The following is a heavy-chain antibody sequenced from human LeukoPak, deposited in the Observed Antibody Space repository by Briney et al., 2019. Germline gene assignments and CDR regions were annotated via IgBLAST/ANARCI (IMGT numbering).Heavy chain of an antibody. V-gene: IGHV4-59*01. D-gene: IGHD1-26*01. CDR1: AGSISSYY. Sequence: SETLSLTCTVAAGSISSYYWSWIRRPPRKGLEWIGYIYYSGSTNYNPSLKSRVTISVDTSKNQFSLKLSSVTAADTAVYYCARNSGSLQTYYFDYWGQGTLVTVSS. CDR2: IYYSGST. CDR3: ARNSGSLQTYYFDY. J-gene: IGHJ4*02.